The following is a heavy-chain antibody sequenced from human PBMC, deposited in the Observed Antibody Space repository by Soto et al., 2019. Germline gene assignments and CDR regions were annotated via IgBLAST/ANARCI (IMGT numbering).Heavy chain of an antibody. Sequence: QVQLVQSGAEVKKPGSSVKVSCKASGGTLSNYAFTWVRQAPGQGLEWMGGIIPIFNTANYAQKFQGRVTITADESTSTADMAVNSLRSEDTAVYYCARVRPTDYVGNYNNGMDVWGQGTTVTVSS. CDR2: IIPIFNTA. CDR3: ARVRPTDYVGNYNNGMDV. V-gene: IGHV1-69*01. CDR1: GGTLSNYA. D-gene: IGHD4-17*01. J-gene: IGHJ6*02.